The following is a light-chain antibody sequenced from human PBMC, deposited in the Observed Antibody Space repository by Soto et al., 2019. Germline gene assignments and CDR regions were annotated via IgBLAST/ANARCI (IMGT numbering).Light chain of an antibody. CDR3: QQYNNWPRIT. J-gene: IGKJ5*01. CDR1: QSVSSSY. CDR2: GAS. Sequence: IVMTQSPGTLSLSPGERATLSCRASQSVSSSYLAWYQQKPGQAPRLLIHGASTRATGFPARFSGSGSGTDFTLTISSLQSEDFAVYYCQQYNNWPRITFGQGTRLEIK. V-gene: IGKV3-15*01.